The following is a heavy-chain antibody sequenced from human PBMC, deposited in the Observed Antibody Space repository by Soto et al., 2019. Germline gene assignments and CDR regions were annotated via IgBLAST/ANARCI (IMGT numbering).Heavy chain of an antibody. CDR2: MFPWTSDT. CDR3: VTTRDGTTFFPH. D-gene: IGHD1-7*01. Sequence: GASLKISCQGSGYTFNSFWIGWVRQMPGEGLEWMGLMFPWTSDTRYSPSFQGHVSISVDRSTGTGYLQWNSLKASDTSMYYCVTTRDGTTFFPHWGQGTPVTVSS. CDR1: GYTFNSFW. V-gene: IGHV5-51*01. J-gene: IGHJ4*02.